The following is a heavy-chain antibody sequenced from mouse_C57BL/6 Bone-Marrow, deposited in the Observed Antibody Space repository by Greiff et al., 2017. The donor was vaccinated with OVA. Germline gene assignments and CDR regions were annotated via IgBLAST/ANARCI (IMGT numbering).Heavy chain of an antibody. CDR1: GFTFSDYG. CDR2: ISHLAYSI. J-gene: IGHJ1*03. Sequence: EVKVVESGGGLVQPGGSLKLSCAASGFTFSDYGMAWVRQAPRKGPEWVAFISHLAYSIYYADTVPGRFTISRENAKNTLYLEMSSLRSEDTAMDYCARHRGDWYFDVWGTGTTVTVSS. CDR3: ARHRGDWYFDV. D-gene: IGHD3-3*01. V-gene: IGHV5-15*01.